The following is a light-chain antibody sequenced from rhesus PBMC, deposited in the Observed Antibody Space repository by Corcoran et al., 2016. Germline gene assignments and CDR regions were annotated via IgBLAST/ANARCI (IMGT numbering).Light chain of an antibody. V-gene: IGKV3-40*01. CDR1: QSVGSY. J-gene: IGKJ4*01. CDR3: QQYNDLPLT. Sequence: EIVMTQSPATLSLSPGETATLSCRSSQSVGSYLAWDQTKPGQAPKLLAHSAYFRATGIPERFSGSGSMTDFTLTFSSLGPDDVGVYRCQQYNDLPLTFGGGTKVELK. CDR2: SAY.